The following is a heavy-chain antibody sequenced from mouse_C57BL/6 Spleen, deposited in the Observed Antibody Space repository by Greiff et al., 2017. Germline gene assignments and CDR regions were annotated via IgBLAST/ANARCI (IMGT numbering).Heavy chain of an antibody. V-gene: IGHV1-15*01. CDR2: IDPDTGGT. D-gene: IGHD1-1*01. CDR3: TRVGITTVGGHWYFDV. Sequence: QVQLKESGAELVRPGASVTLSCKASGYTFTDYEMHWVKQTPVHGLEWIGAIDPDTGGTAYNQKFKGQATLTADKSSSTAYMELRSLTSENSAVYYCTRVGITTVGGHWYFDVWGTGTTVTVSS. CDR1: GYTFTDYE. J-gene: IGHJ1*03.